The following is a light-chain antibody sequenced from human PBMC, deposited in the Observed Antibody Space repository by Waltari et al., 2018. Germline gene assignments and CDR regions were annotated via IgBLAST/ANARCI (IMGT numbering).Light chain of an antibody. J-gene: IGKJ4*01. Sequence: ETVLTQSPVTLSLSPGERATLSCRASQDVGTNLAWYQQKPGQAPRLLIYDASDRATGIPARFSGRGSGTDFSFTSSSLEPEDFAVYYCQQRSNWPLTFGGGTRVEIK. CDR3: QQRSNWPLT. CDR2: DAS. V-gene: IGKV3-11*01. CDR1: QDVGTN.